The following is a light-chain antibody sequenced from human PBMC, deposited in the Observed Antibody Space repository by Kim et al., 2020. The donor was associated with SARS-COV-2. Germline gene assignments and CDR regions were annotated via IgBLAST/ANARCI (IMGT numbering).Light chain of an antibody. CDR2: ATS. CDR1: TGAVTSGHY. V-gene: IGLV7-43*01. J-gene: IGLJ3*02. Sequence: PGGTVTLTCASGTGAVTSGHYPNWFQQKPGQEPRALIYATSNKYSWTPARFSGSLLGGKAALTLSGVQPEDEAEYYCLLYSSGARVFGGGTKLTVL. CDR3: LLYSSGARV.